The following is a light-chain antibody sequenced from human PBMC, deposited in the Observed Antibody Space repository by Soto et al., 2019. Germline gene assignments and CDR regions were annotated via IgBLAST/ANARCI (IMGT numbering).Light chain of an antibody. CDR2: WAS. CDR3: QQYYRPWT. J-gene: IGKJ1*01. CDR1: QSVLYSSNNKNY. V-gene: IGKV4-1*01. Sequence: DIVMTQSPDSLAVSLGERATINCKSSQSVLYSSNNKNYLAWYQQKPGQPPKLLIYWASTRESGVPDRFSGSGSVTEFTLTISSLQAEDVAVYYCQQYYRPWTFGQGTKVEIK.